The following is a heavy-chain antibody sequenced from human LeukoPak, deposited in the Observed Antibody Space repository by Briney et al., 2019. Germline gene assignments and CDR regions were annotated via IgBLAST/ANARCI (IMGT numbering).Heavy chain of an antibody. CDR1: GYTFTSYD. V-gene: IGHV1-8*01. Sequence: ASVKVSCKASGYTFTSYDINWVRQATGQGLEWMGWMNPNSGNTGYAQKFQGRVTMTRNTSISTAYMELSSLRSEDMAVYYCARVVAGTVTEYYYYYMDVWGKGTTVTVSS. CDR2: MNPNSGNT. D-gene: IGHD6-19*01. CDR3: ARVVAGTVTEYYYYYMDV. J-gene: IGHJ6*03.